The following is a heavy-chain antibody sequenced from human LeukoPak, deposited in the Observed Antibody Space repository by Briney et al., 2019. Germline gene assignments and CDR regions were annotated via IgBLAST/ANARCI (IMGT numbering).Heavy chain of an antibody. D-gene: IGHD6-6*01. CDR2: ISAYNGNT. Sequence: ASVKVSCKASGYTFTSYGFSWVRQAPGQGLEWMGWISAYNGNTNYALKLQGRVTMTTDTSTSTAYMELRSLRSDDTAVYYCARRYSSSYYMDVWGKGTTVTVSS. V-gene: IGHV1-18*01. CDR3: ARRYSSSYYMDV. J-gene: IGHJ6*03. CDR1: GYTFTSYG.